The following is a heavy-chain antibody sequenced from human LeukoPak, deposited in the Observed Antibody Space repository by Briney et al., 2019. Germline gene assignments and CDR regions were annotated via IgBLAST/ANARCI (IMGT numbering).Heavy chain of an antibody. CDR1: GYSFTSYW. Sequence: GESLKISCQGSGYSFTSYWIGWVRQMPGKGLEWMGIIYPGDSDTRYSPSFQGQVTISADKSISTAYLQWSSLKASDTAMYYCARHAVDTAMGAHFDYWGQGTLVTVSS. CDR3: ARHAVDTAMGAHFDY. V-gene: IGHV5-51*01. J-gene: IGHJ4*02. D-gene: IGHD5-18*01. CDR2: IYPGDSDT.